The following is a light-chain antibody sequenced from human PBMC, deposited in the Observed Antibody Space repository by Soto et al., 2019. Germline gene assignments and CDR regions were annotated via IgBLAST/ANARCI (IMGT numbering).Light chain of an antibody. CDR3: QQYGGSPPIT. V-gene: IGKV3-20*01. CDR1: ESVSSTY. CDR2: GAF. Sequence: EVVLTQSPGTLSLSPGERATLSCRASESVSSTYLAWYQHKPGQAPRLLIYGAFTRATCIPDRFSGSGSGTDFTLTISRLEPEDFAVYYCQQYGGSPPITFGQGTRLEIK. J-gene: IGKJ5*01.